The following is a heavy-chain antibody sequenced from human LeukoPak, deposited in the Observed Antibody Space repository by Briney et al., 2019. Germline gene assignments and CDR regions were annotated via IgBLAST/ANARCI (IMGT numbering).Heavy chain of an antibody. D-gene: IGHD6-13*01. CDR1: GFTFSSYW. Sequence: GGSLRLSCAASGFTFSSYWMSWVRQAPGKGLEWVANIKQDGSEKYYVDSVKGRFTISRDNAKNSLYLQMSSLRAEDTAVYYCASCYSSSWYVLPMDVWGQGTTVTVSS. V-gene: IGHV3-7*03. CDR2: IKQDGSEK. CDR3: ASCYSSSWYVLPMDV. J-gene: IGHJ6*02.